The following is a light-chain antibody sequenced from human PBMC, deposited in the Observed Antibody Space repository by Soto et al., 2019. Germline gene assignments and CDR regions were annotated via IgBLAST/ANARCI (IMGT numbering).Light chain of an antibody. Sequence: EIVMTQSPATLSVSPGERVSLACMSSQSVTSNLAWYQQKPGQAPILLIFGAYTRATGLPARLSGSGSGTEFTPTITSLRSEDFAVYYCQQYNHWPPTFGHGTKVDIK. CDR1: QSVTSN. CDR2: GAY. J-gene: IGKJ1*01. V-gene: IGKV3-15*01. CDR3: QQYNHWPPT.